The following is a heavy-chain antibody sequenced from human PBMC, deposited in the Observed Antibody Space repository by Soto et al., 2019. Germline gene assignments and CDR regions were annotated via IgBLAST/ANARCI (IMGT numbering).Heavy chain of an antibody. D-gene: IGHD2-15*01. CDR1: GASISSGRYY. Sequence: QLQLHESGPGLVKPLETLSLTCTVSGASISSGRYYWAWIRQPPGKGLEWVATIHTTGSTYYKPSLESRIAPSIDTSKNHFSLRLTSVTAADTAVYYCARHLPSLRIDALDVWGQGTSVTVSS. J-gene: IGHJ6*02. CDR3: ARHLPSLRIDALDV. V-gene: IGHV4-39*01. CDR2: IHTTGST.